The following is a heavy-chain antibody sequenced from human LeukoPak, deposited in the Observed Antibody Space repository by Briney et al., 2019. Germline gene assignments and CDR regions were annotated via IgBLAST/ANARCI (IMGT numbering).Heavy chain of an antibody. J-gene: IGHJ4*02. V-gene: IGHV3-23*01. Sequence: GGSLRLSCAASGFTFSSYAMSWVRQAPGRGLEWVSAMSGSGGSTYFADSVKGRFTISRDKSKNTLYLQMNSLRAEDTAVYYCMKVDNCMLTGYYASEYWGQGTLVTVSS. CDR2: MSGSGGST. D-gene: IGHD3-9*01. CDR1: GFTFSSYA. CDR3: MKVDNCMLTGYYASEY.